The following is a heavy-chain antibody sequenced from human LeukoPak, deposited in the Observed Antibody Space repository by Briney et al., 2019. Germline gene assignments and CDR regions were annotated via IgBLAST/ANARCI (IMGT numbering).Heavy chain of an antibody. V-gene: IGHV3-7*01. CDR2: IMQDGSDK. CDR1: GFTFSTYW. Sequence: PGGSLRLSCAASGFTFSTYWMSWVRQAPGKGLEWVANIMQDGSDKYSVDSVRSRFTISRDNAKNSLYLQMDSLRAEDTAVYYCVRTRGWAYFDYWGQGTLVTVSS. CDR3: VRTRGWAYFDY. D-gene: IGHD6-19*01. J-gene: IGHJ4*02.